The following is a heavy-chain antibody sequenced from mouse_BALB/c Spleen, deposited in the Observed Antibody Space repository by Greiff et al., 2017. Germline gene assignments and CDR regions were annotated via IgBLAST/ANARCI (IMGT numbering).Heavy chain of an antibody. V-gene: IGHV5-17*02. CDR1: GFTFSSFG. CDR3: AREAYGNYGYAMDY. CDR2: ISSGSSTI. J-gene: IGHJ4*01. D-gene: IGHD2-10*02. Sequence: EVKLMESGGGLVQPGGSRKLSCAASGFTFSSFGMHWVRQAPEKGLEWVAYISSGSSTIYYADTVKGRFTISRDNPKNTLFLQMTSLRSEDTAMYYCAREAYGNYGYAMDYWGQGTSVTVSS.